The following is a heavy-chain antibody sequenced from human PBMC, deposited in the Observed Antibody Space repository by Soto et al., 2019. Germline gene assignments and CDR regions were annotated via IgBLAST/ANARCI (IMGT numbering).Heavy chain of an antibody. CDR2: ILSDGSKQ. CDR1: RFTFTYYA. V-gene: IGHV3-30-3*01. D-gene: IGHD6-19*01. Sequence: QVQLVKSGGGVVQPGRSLRLSCAASRFTFTYYAMHWIRQAPGKGLEWVSVILSDGSKQYHAESVKGRFTISRDNSKSTLYLQMNSLRVDDTAVYYCVRTIAVAGPDDFDMWCQGTMVTVSS. J-gene: IGHJ3*02. CDR3: VRTIAVAGPDDFDM.